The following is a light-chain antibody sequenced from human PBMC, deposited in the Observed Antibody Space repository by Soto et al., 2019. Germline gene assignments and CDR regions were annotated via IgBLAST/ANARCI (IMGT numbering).Light chain of an antibody. CDR2: KVS. CDR1: QSISTW. V-gene: IGKV1-5*03. CDR3: QQYNSYST. J-gene: IGKJ1*01. Sequence: DIQMTQSPSTLSASVGDRVTITCRASQSISTWLAWYQQKPGKAPKVLIFKVSSLERGVPSRFSGSGSGTEFTLTISSLQPDDFATYYCQQYNSYSTFGQGTKVDIK.